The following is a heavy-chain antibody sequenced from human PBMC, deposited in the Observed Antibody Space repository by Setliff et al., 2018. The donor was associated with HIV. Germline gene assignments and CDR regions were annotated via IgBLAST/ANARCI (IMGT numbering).Heavy chain of an antibody. CDR2: IYTSGTT. Sequence: SETLSLTCTVSGGSISSGSYYWSWIRQPAGKGLEWIGHIYTSGTTNFNPSLQSRVTISVDTSKNQFSLKLSSVNAADTAVYYCARDRLYCSGGSCYSVGPNDVFDIWGQGTMVTVSS. CDR3: ARDRLYCSGGSCYSVGPNDVFDI. D-gene: IGHD2-15*01. J-gene: IGHJ3*02. V-gene: IGHV4-61*09. CDR1: GGSISSGSYY.